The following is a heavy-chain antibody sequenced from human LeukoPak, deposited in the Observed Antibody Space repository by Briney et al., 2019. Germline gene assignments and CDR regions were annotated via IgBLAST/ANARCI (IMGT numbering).Heavy chain of an antibody. V-gene: IGHV4-30-2*01. J-gene: IGHJ4*02. CDR2: IYHSGST. Sequence: SQTLSLTCTVSSGSISSGGYYWSWIRQPPGKGLEWIGYIYHSGSTYYNPSLKSRVTISVDRSKNQFSLKLSSVTAADTAVYYCARATYGRSTSFDYWGQGTLVTVSS. CDR1: SGSISSGGYY. D-gene: IGHD2-2*01. CDR3: ARATYGRSTSFDY.